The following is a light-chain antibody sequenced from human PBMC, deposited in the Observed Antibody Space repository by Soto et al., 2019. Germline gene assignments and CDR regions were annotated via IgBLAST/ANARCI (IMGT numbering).Light chain of an antibody. V-gene: IGKV1-5*03. J-gene: IGKJ3*01. CDR2: KAS. Sequence: DIQMTQSPSTLSASVGDRVTTTCRASQSISSWLAWYQQKPGKAPKILIYKASSLESGVPSRFSGSGSGTEFTLTISSLQPDDFATYYCQQYNSYPFTFGPGTKVYIK. CDR1: QSISSW. CDR3: QQYNSYPFT.